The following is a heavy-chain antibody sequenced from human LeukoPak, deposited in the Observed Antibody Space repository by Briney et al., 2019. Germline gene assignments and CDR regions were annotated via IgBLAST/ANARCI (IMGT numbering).Heavy chain of an antibody. CDR1: GFTFSVYA. J-gene: IGHJ6*03. D-gene: IGHD3-22*01. V-gene: IGHV3-23*01. CDR3: AKCLDYYDSSGYFYYYYMDV. Sequence: PGGSLRLSCAASGFTFSVYAMSWVRQAPGKGLEWVSAISGSGGSTYYADSVKGRFAISRDNSKNTLFLQMNSQRAEDTAVYYCAKCLDYYDSSGYFYYYYMDVWGKGTTVTVSS. CDR2: ISGSGGST.